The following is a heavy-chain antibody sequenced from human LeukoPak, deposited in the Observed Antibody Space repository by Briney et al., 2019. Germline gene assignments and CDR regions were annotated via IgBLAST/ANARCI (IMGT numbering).Heavy chain of an antibody. CDR1: GLTASSNW. V-gene: IGHV3-7*01. J-gene: IGHJ2*01. CDR3: ARDRIAAGAFDL. Sequence: GGSLRLSCAASGLTASSNWMHWVRQAPGKGLEWVANIKQDGSEKYYVDSVKGRFTISRDNAKNSLYLQLNSLRAEDTAVYYCARDRIAAGAFDLWGRGTLVTVSS. D-gene: IGHD6-13*01. CDR2: IKQDGSEK.